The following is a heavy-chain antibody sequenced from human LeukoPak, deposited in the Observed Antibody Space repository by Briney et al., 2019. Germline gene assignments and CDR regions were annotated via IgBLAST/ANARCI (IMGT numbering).Heavy chain of an antibody. Sequence: GASVKVSCKASGYTFTGYYMHWVRQAPGQGLEWMGWINPNSGGTNYAQKFQGSVTMTRDTSISTAYMELSRLRSDDTAVYYCARACTSCYKLYAFDIWGQGTMVTVSS. CDR2: INPNSGGT. CDR1: GYTFTGYY. CDR3: ARACTSCYKLYAFDI. D-gene: IGHD2-2*02. J-gene: IGHJ3*02. V-gene: IGHV1-2*02.